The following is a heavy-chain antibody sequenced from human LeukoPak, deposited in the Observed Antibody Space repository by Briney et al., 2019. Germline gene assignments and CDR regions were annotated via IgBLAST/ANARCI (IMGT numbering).Heavy chain of an antibody. Sequence: GGSLRLSCAASGFIFSSYAMNWVRQAPGKGLVWVSSISSSSSYIYYADSVKGRFTISRDNAKNSLYLQMNSLRAEDTAVYYCARAYYYDSSGSRTFEYWGQGTLVTVSS. D-gene: IGHD3-22*01. J-gene: IGHJ4*02. CDR2: ISSSSSYI. V-gene: IGHV3-21*01. CDR3: ARAYYYDSSGSRTFEY. CDR1: GFIFSSYA.